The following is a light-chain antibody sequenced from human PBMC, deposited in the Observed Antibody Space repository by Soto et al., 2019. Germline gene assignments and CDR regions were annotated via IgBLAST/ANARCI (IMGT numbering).Light chain of an antibody. CDR2: DXS. V-gene: IGKV1-5*01. Sequence: IQMPQPPSTLSASVGDSVTITCRASQSISTWLAWYQQKPGKAPTLLIYDXSXLESGVPSRFCGSGSGIQFSLTISSLHPDEFATYHCQQYNSYSKTFGQGTKV. CDR1: QSISTW. CDR3: QQYNSYSKT. J-gene: IGKJ1*01.